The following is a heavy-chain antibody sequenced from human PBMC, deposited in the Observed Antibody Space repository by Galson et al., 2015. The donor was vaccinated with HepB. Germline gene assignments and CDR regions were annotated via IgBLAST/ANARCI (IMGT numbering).Heavy chain of an antibody. J-gene: IGHJ5*01. D-gene: IGHD6-19*01. V-gene: IGHV3-74*01. CDR1: GFTLSHHW. Sequence: SLRLSCAVSGFTLSHHWMHWVRQVPGKGQAWVSLISSDGTVTNYADSVKGRFTISRDTARTTVYLQMDSLRAEDTAVYYCARVYSGWYWFDSWGQGTLVTVSS. CDR3: ARVYSGWYWFDS. CDR2: ISSDGTVT.